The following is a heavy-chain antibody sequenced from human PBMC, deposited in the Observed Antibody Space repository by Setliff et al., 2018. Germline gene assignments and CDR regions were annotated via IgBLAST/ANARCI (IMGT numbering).Heavy chain of an antibody. Sequence: SETLSLTCTVSGGSISSYYWSWIRQPAGKGLEWIGRIYTSGSTNYNPSLKSRVTMSVDTSKNQFSLKLSSVTTADTAVYYCARGIITMVRGVITFSYYFDYWGQGTLVTVSS. CDR3: ARGIITMVRGVITFSYYFDY. D-gene: IGHD3-10*01. CDR2: IYTSGST. CDR1: GGSISSYY. J-gene: IGHJ4*02. V-gene: IGHV4-4*07.